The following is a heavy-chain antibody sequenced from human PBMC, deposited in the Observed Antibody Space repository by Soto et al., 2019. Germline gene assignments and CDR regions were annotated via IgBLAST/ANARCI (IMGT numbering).Heavy chain of an antibody. CDR2: IYYSGST. D-gene: IGHD2-2*01. V-gene: IGHV4-31*03. CDR3: ARDCSSTSCPRERAKRGMGDAFDI. Sequence: SETLSLTCTVSGGSISSGGYYWSWIRQHPGKGLEWIGYIYYSGSTYYNPSLKSRVTISVDTSKNQFSLKLSSVTAADTAVYYCARDCSSTSCPRERAKRGMGDAFDIWGQGTMVTVSS. J-gene: IGHJ3*02. CDR1: GGSISSGGYY.